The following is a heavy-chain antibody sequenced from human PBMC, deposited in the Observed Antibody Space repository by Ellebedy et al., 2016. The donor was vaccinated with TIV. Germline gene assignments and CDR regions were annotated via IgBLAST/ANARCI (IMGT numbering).Heavy chain of an antibody. CDR2: ISYDGSNK. Sequence: GGSLRLXXAASGFTFSSYGMHWVRQAPGKGLEWVAVISYDGSNKYYADSVKGRFTISRDNSKNTLYLQMNSLRAEDTAVYYCAKDRYDYVWGSYRPIDYWGQGTLVTVSS. CDR1: GFTFSSYG. D-gene: IGHD3-16*02. CDR3: AKDRYDYVWGSYRPIDY. V-gene: IGHV3-30*18. J-gene: IGHJ4*02.